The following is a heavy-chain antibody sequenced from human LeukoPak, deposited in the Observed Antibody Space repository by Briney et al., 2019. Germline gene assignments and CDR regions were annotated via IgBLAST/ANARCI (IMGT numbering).Heavy chain of an antibody. D-gene: IGHD3-10*01. CDR3: ARGGLLWFGELTPGS. V-gene: IGHV1-46*01. CDR2: INPSGGST. CDR1: GYTFTRYY. Sequence: ASVKVSCKASGYTFTRYYMYWVRQAPGQGLEWMGIINPSGGSTNYAQKFQGRVTMTRDTSTNTVYMELSSLRSEDTAVYYCARGGLLWFGELTPGSWGQGTLVTVSS. J-gene: IGHJ4*02.